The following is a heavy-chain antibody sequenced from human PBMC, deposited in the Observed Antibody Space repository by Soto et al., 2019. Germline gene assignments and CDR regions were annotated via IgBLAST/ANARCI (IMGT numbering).Heavy chain of an antibody. V-gene: IGHV3-30*18. J-gene: IGHJ6*02. CDR2: ISYDGSYT. CDR3: AKDPSIAVAGTYIHGMDV. D-gene: IGHD6-19*01. Sequence: PEGSLRLSCAASGFTFSSHGMHWVRPAPGKGLGWEAAISYDGSYTYYSDSVKGRFTLSRDNSKNTLYLHMNNQRAEPTAVYYCAKDPSIAVAGTYIHGMDVWGQGTTVTVSS. CDR1: GFTFSSHG.